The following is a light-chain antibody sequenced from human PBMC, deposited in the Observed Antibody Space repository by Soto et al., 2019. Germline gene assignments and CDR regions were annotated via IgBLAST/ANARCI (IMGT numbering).Light chain of an antibody. J-gene: IGLJ1*01. Sequence: QSALTQPRSVSGSPGQSVTISCTGTSSDVGGYNYVSWYQQHPGKAPKVMIYDVSERPSGVPDRFSGSKSGNTASLTISGLQAYDEADYYCFSYAGSPRYVLGTGTKVTVL. CDR2: DVS. V-gene: IGLV2-11*01. CDR3: FSYAGSPRYV. CDR1: SSDVGGYNY.